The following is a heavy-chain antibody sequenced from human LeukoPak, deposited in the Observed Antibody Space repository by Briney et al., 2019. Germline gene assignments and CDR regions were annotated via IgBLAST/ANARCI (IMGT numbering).Heavy chain of an antibody. CDR1: GGSISSYY. CDR3: ARHNYDFWSAHLPVDYYYYMDV. Sequence: PSETLSLTCTVSGGSISSYYWSWIRQPPGKGLEWIGSIYYSGSTYYNPSLKSRVTISVDTSKNQFSLKLSSVTAADTAVYYCARHNYDFWSAHLPVDYYYYMDVWGKGTTVTVSS. V-gene: IGHV4-59*05. CDR2: IYYSGST. D-gene: IGHD3-3*01. J-gene: IGHJ6*03.